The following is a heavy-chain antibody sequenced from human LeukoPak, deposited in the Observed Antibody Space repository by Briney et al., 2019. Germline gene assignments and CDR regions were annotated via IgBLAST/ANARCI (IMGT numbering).Heavy chain of an antibody. D-gene: IGHD3-10*01. CDR3: AILKDSGSYYYYGMDV. CDR1: GGSISSSSYS. CDR2: IYYSGST. Sequence: PSETLSLTCTVSGGSISSSSYSWGWIRQPPGKGLEWIGSIYYSGSTYYNPSLKSRVTISVDTSKNQFSLKLSSVTAADTAVYYCAILKDSGSYYYYGMDVWGQGTTVTVSS. V-gene: IGHV4-39*07. J-gene: IGHJ6*02.